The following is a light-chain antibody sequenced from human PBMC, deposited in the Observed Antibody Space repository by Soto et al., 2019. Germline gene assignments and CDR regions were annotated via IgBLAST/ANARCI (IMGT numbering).Light chain of an antibody. J-gene: IGLJ1*01. V-gene: IGLV2-14*03. CDR1: SSDIGAYDL. Sequence: QSALTQPASVSGSPGQSITISCSGTSSDIGAYDLVSWYQKHPGRAPKLIIYEVSHRFSGLSYRFSGSKSGNTASLTISGLKAENAGDYYCPSFAPGRIYVFGSGSKSPX. CDR2: EVS. CDR3: PSFAPGRIYV.